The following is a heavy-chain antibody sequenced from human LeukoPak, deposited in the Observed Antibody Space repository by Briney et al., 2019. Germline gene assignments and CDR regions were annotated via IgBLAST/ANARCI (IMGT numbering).Heavy chain of an antibody. CDR1: GFTFSSYA. CDR2: ISYDGSNK. V-gene: IGHV3-30-3*01. D-gene: IGHD6-19*01. CDR3: ARDRAWDAVAGLGGYFDY. Sequence: PGGSLRLSCAASGFTFSSYAMHWVRQAPGKGLEWVAVISYDGSNKYYADSVKGRFTISRDNSKNTLYLQMNSLRAEDTAVYYCARDRAWDAVAGLGGYFDYWGQGTLVTVSS. J-gene: IGHJ4*02.